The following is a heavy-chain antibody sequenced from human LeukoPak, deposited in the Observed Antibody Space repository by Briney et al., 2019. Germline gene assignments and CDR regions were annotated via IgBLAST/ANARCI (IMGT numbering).Heavy chain of an antibody. Sequence: GGSLRLSCAASGFTFSSYWMSWVRQAPGKGLEWVANIKQDGSEKYYVDSVKGRFTISRDNAKNSLYLQMNSLRAEDTAVYYCARDARNDFWSGYSYYYYYYMDVWGKGTTVTVSS. V-gene: IGHV3-7*01. D-gene: IGHD3-3*01. CDR2: IKQDGSEK. CDR1: GFTFSSYW. J-gene: IGHJ6*03. CDR3: ARDARNDFWSGYSYYYYYYMDV.